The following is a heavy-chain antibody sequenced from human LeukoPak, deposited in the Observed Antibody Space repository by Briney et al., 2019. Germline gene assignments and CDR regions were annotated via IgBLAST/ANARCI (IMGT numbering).Heavy chain of an antibody. J-gene: IGHJ5*02. CDR3: ASSKLGYSYGPGSNWFDP. D-gene: IGHD5-18*01. CDR2: SIPIFGTA. V-gene: IGHV1-69*06. CDR1: GGTVSSYA. Sequence: SVTLSFTASGGTVSSYAISWRRQAPGPGHEWKGGSIPIFGTANYAQKFQGRVTITADKSTSTAYMELSSLRSEDTAVYYCASSKLGYSYGPGSNWFDPWGQGTLVTVSS.